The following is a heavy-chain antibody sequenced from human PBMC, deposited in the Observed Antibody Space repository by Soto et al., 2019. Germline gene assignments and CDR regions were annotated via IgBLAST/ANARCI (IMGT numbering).Heavy chain of an antibody. CDR2: ITSTGITT. Sequence: HPGGSLRLSCAASGFDFRTHALSWVRQAPGKGLEWLSSITSTGITTHYAESVKGRFTISRENSRKTLHLQMNNLRVDDTALYYCAKGCDYGDTKHIDHWGQGTLVTVSS. CDR3: AKGCDYGDTKHIDH. V-gene: IGHV3-23*01. D-gene: IGHD4-17*01. CDR1: GFDFRTHA. J-gene: IGHJ4*02.